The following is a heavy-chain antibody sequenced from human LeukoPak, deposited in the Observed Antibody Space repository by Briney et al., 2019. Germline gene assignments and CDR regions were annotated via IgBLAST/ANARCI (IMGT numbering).Heavy chain of an antibody. J-gene: IGHJ4*02. D-gene: IGHD1-26*01. CDR2: INPNTGGT. CDR1: GYTLTELS. Sequence: ASVKVSCKVSGYTLTELSMHWVRQAPGKGLEWMGWINPNTGGTNYAQNFQGRVTMTTDTSISTAYMELNRLTSDDTAVYYCARASGTLDYWGQGTLATVSS. V-gene: IGHV1-2*02. CDR3: ARASGTLDY.